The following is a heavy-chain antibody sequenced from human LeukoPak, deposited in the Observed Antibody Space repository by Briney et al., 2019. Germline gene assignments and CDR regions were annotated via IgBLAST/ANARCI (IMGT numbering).Heavy chain of an antibody. V-gene: IGHV3-64*01. Sequence: GGSLRLSCAASGFTFSSYAMHWVRQAPGKGLEYVSAISSNGGSTYYANSVKGRFTISRDNSKNTLYLQMGSLRAEDMAVYYCVREDSSASWGAFDIWGQGTMVTVSS. CDR1: GFTFSSYA. J-gene: IGHJ3*02. CDR3: VREDSSASWGAFDI. CDR2: ISSNGGST. D-gene: IGHD6-25*01.